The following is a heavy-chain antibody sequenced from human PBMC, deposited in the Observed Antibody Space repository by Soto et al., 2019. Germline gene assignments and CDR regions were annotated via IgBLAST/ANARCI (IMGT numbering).Heavy chain of an antibody. CDR3: ARDRDSSGDYYYYGMDV. V-gene: IGHV1-46*03. CDR1: GYTFTNYD. J-gene: IGHJ6*02. CDR2: MNPSGGST. Sequence: ASVKVSCKASGYTFTNYDINWVRQATGQGPEYMGWMNPSGGSTSYAQKFQGRVTMTRDTSTSTVYMELSSLRSEDTAVYYCARDRDSSGDYYYYGMDVWGQGTTVTAP. D-gene: IGHD3-22*01.